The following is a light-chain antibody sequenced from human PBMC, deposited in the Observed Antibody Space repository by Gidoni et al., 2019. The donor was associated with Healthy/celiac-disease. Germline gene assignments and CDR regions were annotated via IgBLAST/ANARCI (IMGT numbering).Light chain of an antibody. V-gene: IGKV3-15*01. J-gene: IGKJ2*01. CDR1: QSVSSN. CDR2: GAS. Sequence: EIVMTQSPATLSVSPGERATLSCRASQSVSSNLAWYQQKPGQAPRLLIYGASTRATGIPARFSGSGSGTEFTLTISSLQSEDFAVYYCQQYNNWPRPRRDATRYTFGQGTKLEIK. CDR3: QQYNNWPRPRRDATRYT.